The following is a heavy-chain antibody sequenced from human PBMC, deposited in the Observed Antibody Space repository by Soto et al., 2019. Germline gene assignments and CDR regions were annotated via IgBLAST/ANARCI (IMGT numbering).Heavy chain of an antibody. CDR2: IYPGDSDS. Sequence: GESLKISCKGSGFTFTSYWIAWVRQMPGKGLEWMGIIYPGDSDSSYSPSFQGQVTISADKSINTAYLHWSSLKASDTAIYYCAKNEGYCSTNTCSNFDHWGQGTLVTVSS. CDR3: AKNEGYCSTNTCSNFDH. D-gene: IGHD2-2*01. J-gene: IGHJ4*02. CDR1: GFTFTSYW. V-gene: IGHV5-51*01.